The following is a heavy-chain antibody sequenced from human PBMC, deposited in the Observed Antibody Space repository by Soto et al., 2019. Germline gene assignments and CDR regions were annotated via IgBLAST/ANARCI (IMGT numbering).Heavy chain of an antibody. V-gene: IGHV3-30*18. J-gene: IGHJ4*02. CDR2: ISYDGSNK. D-gene: IGHD5-18*01. CDR3: AKDFAFRLLVSNFDY. CDR1: GFTFSSYG. Sequence: QVQLVESGGGVVQPGRSLRLSCAASGFTFSSYGMHWVRQAPGKGLEWVAVISYDGSNKYYADSVKGRFTISRDNSKNTLYLQMNSLRAEDTAVYYCAKDFAFRLLVSNFDYWCQGTLVTVSS.